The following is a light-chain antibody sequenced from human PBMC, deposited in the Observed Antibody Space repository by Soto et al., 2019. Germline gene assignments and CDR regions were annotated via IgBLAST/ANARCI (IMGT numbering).Light chain of an antibody. CDR1: QGVSSY. CDR3: QQRSNWLT. V-gene: IGKV3D-11*01. J-gene: IGKJ4*01. Sequence: EIVLTQSPATLSLSPGERATLSCSASQGVSSYLAGYQQKPGQAPRLLIQEASNRATGIPAGFSGSGPGTDFPLTISSLEPEDCAVYYCQQRSNWLTFGGGTKVEIK. CDR2: EAS.